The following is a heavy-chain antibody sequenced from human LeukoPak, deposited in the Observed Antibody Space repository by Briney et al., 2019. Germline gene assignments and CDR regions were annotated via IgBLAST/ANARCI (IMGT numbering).Heavy chain of an antibody. V-gene: IGHV4-39*01. CDR1: GGSISSYY. D-gene: IGHD3-3*01. CDR2: IYYSGST. CDR3: ARNEHYDSWSGYLGYFDY. Sequence: SETLSLTCTVSGGSISSYYWGWIRQPPGKGLEWIGSIYYSGSTYYNPSLKSRVTISVDTSKNQFSLKLSSVTAADTAVYYCARNEHYDSWSGYLGYFDYWGQGTLVTVSS. J-gene: IGHJ4*02.